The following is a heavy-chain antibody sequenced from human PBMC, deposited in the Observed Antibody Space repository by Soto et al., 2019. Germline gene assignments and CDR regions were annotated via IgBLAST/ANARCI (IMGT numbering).Heavy chain of an antibody. J-gene: IGHJ6*02. CDR1: GGSVSSGSYY. V-gene: IGHV4-61*01. CDR3: ATEGGGALYGMDV. Sequence: KASETLSLTCTVSGGSVSSGSYYWSWIRQPPGKGLEWIGYIYYSGSTNYNPSLKSRVTISVDTSKNQFSLKLSSVTAADTAVYYCATEGGGALYGMDVWGQGTTVTVSS. CDR2: IYYSGST. D-gene: IGHD1-26*01.